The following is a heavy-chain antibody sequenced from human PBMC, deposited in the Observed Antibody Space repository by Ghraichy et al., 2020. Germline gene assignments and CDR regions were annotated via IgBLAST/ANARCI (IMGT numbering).Heavy chain of an antibody. Sequence: LSLTCAASGFSFSRHWMSWVRQAPGKGLEWVASIKSDGSDIFYVDSVRGRFTISRDNAKNSVSLEMNSLRVEDTAVYYCARDPYGDYKYGGTDYWGQGTLVSVSS. V-gene: IGHV3-7*01. CDR1: GFSFSRHW. D-gene: IGHD4-17*01. CDR2: IKSDGSDI. J-gene: IGHJ4*02. CDR3: ARDPYGDYKYGGTDY.